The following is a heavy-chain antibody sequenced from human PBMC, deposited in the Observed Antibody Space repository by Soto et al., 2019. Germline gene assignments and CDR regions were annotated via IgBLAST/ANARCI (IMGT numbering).Heavy chain of an antibody. J-gene: IGHJ5*02. CDR1: GYTFTSYG. Sequence: QVQLVQSGAEMKNPGASVKVSCKASGYTFTSYGISWVRQAPGQGLEWMGWISGFNDDTNHAQKLQGRVTMTKDTSTSTAYMQPSILKSDDTAVYYCARSGSYYPARNWFGPWGQGTLVTVSS. V-gene: IGHV1-18*01. CDR2: ISGFNDDT. CDR3: ARSGSYYPARNWFGP. D-gene: IGHD3-10*01.